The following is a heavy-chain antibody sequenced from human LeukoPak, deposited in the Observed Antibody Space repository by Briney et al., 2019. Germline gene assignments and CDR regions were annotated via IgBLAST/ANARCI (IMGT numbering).Heavy chain of an antibody. CDR3: ATVKVLPRGVAGPRWYFDL. CDR2: IIPIFGTA. CDR1: GGIFSNYG. J-gene: IGHJ2*01. D-gene: IGHD6-19*01. V-gene: IGHV1-69*13. Sequence: SVKVSCKASGGIFSNYGISWVRQAPGQGLEWMGEIIPIFGTANYAQKFQGRVTITADESTSTAYMELSSLRSEDTAVYYCATVKVLPRGVAGPRWYFDLWGRGTLVTVSS.